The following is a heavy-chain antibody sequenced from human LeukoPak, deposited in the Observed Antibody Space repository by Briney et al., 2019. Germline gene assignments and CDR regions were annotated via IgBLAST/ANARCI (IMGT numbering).Heavy chain of an antibody. J-gene: IGHJ6*03. CDR1: GFTVSSNY. CDR3: AKDIAPGTSWYYYYYYMDV. CDR2: IYSGGST. D-gene: IGHD2-2*01. Sequence: GGSLRLSCAASGFTVSSNYMSWVRQAPGKGLEWVSVIYSGGSTYYADSVKGRFTISRDNSKNTLYLQMNSLRAEDTAVYYCAKDIAPGTSWYYYYYYMDVWGKGTTVTVSS. V-gene: IGHV3-53*05.